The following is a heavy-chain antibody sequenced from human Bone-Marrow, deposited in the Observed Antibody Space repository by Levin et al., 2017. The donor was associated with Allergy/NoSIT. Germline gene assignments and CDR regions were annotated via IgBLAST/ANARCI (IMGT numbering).Heavy chain of an antibody. V-gene: IGHV4-38-2*02. Sequence: PSETLSLTCTVSGYSISSGYYWGWIRQPPGKGLEWIGSIYHSGSTYYNPSLKSRVTISVDTSKNQFSLKLSSVTAADTAVYYCARKGADYYGSGSPIDYWGQGTLVTVSS. CDR1: GYSISSGYY. J-gene: IGHJ4*02. D-gene: IGHD3-10*01. CDR2: IYHSGST. CDR3: ARKGADYYGSGSPIDY.